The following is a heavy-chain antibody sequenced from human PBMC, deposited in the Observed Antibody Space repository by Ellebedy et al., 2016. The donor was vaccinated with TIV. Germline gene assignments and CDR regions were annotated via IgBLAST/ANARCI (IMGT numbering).Heavy chain of an antibody. CDR3: ARVRRGSSGMDV. D-gene: IGHD6-19*01. Sequence: ASVKVSCKASGYTFTANYMHWVRHAPGHGLEWMGWVNPDSGSTNLAQRFQGRVTMTRDTSVNTAYMELSRLESGDTDTYYCARVRRGSSGMDVWGQGTTVTVS. J-gene: IGHJ6*02. CDR1: GYTFTANY. CDR2: VNPDSGST. V-gene: IGHV1-2*02.